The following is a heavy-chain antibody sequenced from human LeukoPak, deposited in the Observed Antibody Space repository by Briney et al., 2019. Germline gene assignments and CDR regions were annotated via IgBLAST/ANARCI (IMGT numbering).Heavy chain of an antibody. CDR1: GFTVSSNY. Sequence: GGSLRLSCAASGFTVSSNYMSWVRQAPGKGLEWVSAISGSGGSTYYADSVKGRFTISRDNSKNTLYLQMNSLRAEDTAVYYCAKVRDGYHPYYFDYWGQGTLVTVSS. V-gene: IGHV3-23*01. CDR3: AKVRDGYHPYYFDY. CDR2: ISGSGGST. D-gene: IGHD5-24*01. J-gene: IGHJ4*02.